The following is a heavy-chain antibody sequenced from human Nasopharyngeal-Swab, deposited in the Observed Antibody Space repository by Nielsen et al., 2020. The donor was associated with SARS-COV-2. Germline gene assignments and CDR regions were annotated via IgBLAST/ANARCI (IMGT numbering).Heavy chain of an antibody. CDR2: FDPEDGET. CDR3: ARAGSVQLLSGGVFDY. CDR1: GYTLTELS. J-gene: IGHJ4*02. V-gene: IGHV1-24*01. Sequence: ASVKVSCKVSGYTLTELSMHWVRQAPGKGLEWVGGFDPEDGETIYAQKFQGRVTITADKSTSTAYMELSSLRSEDTAVYYCARAGSVQLLSGGVFDYWGQGTLVTVSS. D-gene: IGHD2-2*01.